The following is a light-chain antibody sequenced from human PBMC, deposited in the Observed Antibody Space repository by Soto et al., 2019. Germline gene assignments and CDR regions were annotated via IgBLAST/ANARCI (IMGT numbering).Light chain of an antibody. V-gene: IGKV3-15*01. CDR3: QQYYNWPPLT. J-gene: IGKJ4*01. CDR2: GAS. CDR1: QSVSTN. Sequence: EVVMTQSPATLSVSPGERAALSCRASQSVSTNLAWYQQKPGQAPRLLIYGASVRATGIPARFSGSGSGTEFTLTISSLQSEDFAVYYCQQYYNWPPLTFGGGTKV.